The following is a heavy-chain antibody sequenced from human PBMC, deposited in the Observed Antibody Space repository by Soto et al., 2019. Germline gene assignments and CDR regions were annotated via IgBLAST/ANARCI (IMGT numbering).Heavy chain of an antibody. D-gene: IGHD3-3*01. CDR2: ISYDGSNK. V-gene: IGHV3-30-3*01. Sequence: QVQLVESGGGVVQPGRSLRLSCAASGFTFSSYAMHWVRQAPGKGLEWVAVISYDGSNKYYADSVKGRFTISRDNSKNTLYLQMNSLRAEDTAVYYCARDPVASLYFWSGCMDVWGQGTTVTVSS. CDR1: GFTFSSYA. CDR3: ARDPVASLYFWSGCMDV. J-gene: IGHJ6*02.